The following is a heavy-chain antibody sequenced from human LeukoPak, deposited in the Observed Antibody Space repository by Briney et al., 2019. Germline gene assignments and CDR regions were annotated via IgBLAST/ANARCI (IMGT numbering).Heavy chain of an antibody. D-gene: IGHD5-12*01. CDR2: INHSGST. Sequence: SETLSLTCAVYGGSFSGYYWSWIRQPPGKGLEWIGEINHSGSTNYNPFLKSRVTISVDTSKNQFSLKLSSVTAADTAVYYCAMEKWLRPIDYWGQGTLVTVSS. J-gene: IGHJ4*02. V-gene: IGHV4-34*01. CDR1: GGSFSGYY. CDR3: AMEKWLRPIDY.